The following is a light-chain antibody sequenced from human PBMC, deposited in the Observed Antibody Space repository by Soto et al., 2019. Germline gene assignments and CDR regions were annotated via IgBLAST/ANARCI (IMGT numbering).Light chain of an antibody. CDR2: EVT. CDR1: SSDVGSYNL. V-gene: IGLV2-23*02. J-gene: IGLJ3*02. Sequence: QSALTQPASVSGSPGQSIAISCTGTSSDVGSYNLVSWYQHHPGKAPKLMIYEVTKRPSGVSDRFFASKSGNTASLTISGLQAEDEADYCCCSYAGGSTPWVFGGGTKLTVL. CDR3: CSYAGGSTPWV.